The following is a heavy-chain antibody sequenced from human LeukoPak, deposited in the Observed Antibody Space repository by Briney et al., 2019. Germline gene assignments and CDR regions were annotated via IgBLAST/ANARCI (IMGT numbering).Heavy chain of an antibody. V-gene: IGHV1-46*01. J-gene: IGHJ5*02. D-gene: IGHD6-13*01. CDR1: GYTFTSYY. CDR2: LNPSGGST. Sequence: ASVKVSCKASGYTFTSYYMHWVRQAPGQGLEWVGILNPSGGSTSYAQKVQGRVTMTRDMSTSTVYMELSSLRSEDTAVYYCARAGSSSWYRASQIRNWFDPWGQGTLVTVSS. CDR3: ARAGSSSWYRASQIRNWFDP.